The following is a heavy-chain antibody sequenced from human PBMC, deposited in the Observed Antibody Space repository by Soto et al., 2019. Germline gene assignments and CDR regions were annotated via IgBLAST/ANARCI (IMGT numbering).Heavy chain of an antibody. CDR3: ARHFHYGSGSYDYYYYCIDV. CDR2: IYYSGST. CDR1: GGSISSSSYY. J-gene: IGHJ6*02. V-gene: IGHV4-39*01. D-gene: IGHD3-10*01. Sequence: PSETLSLTCTVSGGSISSSSYYWGWIRQPPGKGLEWIGSIYYSGSTYYNPSLKSRVTISVDTSKNQFSLKLSSVTAADTAVYYCARHFHYGSGSYDYYYYCIDVWGQGTTVTVSS.